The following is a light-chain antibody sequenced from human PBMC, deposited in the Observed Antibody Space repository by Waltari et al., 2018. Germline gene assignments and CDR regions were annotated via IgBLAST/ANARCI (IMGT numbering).Light chain of an antibody. CDR3: ETGGHGTWV. CDR1: SGPSSNV. J-gene: IGLJ3*02. CDR2: VNSDGSH. V-gene: IGLV4-69*01. Sequence: HLVLTQSPSASASLGASVKLTCTLSSGPSSNVILWLQKQPEKGPRYLMKVNSDGSHSKGDDTPDRFSGSSSGAERYLTISNRQPEDEADYYCETGGHGTWVFGGGTKVTVL.